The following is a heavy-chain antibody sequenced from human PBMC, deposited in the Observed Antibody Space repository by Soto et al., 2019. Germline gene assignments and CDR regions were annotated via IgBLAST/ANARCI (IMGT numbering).Heavy chain of an antibody. CDR1: GFTFSSYA. CDR3: VSYGESGACDI. D-gene: IGHD5-18*01. CDR2: ISSNGGST. Sequence: GGSLRLSCSASGFTFSSYAMHWVRQAPGKGLEYVSAISSNGGSTYYADSVKGRFTISRDNSKNTLYLQMSSLGAEDTAVYYCVSYGESGACDIWGQGTMGTVSS. J-gene: IGHJ3*02. V-gene: IGHV3-64D*09.